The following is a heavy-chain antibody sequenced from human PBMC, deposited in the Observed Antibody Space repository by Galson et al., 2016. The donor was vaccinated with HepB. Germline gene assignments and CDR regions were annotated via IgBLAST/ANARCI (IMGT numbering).Heavy chain of an antibody. D-gene: IGHD2-15*01. CDR2: TSSDEGLK. CDR1: GFNFRTHV. J-gene: IGHJ4*02. Sequence: SLRLSCAASGFNFRTHVLHWVRQAPGKGLEWVAVTSSDEGLKFYSDSVKGRFSISRDNSKNTLFLQMNSLRPEDTAVYFCAREPVAGAPDYFDYWGQGTLVTVSS. V-gene: IGHV3-30*03. CDR3: AREPVAGAPDYFDY.